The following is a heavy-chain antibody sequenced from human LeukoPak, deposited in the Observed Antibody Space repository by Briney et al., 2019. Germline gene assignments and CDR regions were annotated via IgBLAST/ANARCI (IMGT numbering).Heavy chain of an antibody. J-gene: IGHJ6*02. CDR2: ITTSSSYI. Sequence: GGSLRLSCAASGFSFSSYDMNWVRQAPGKGLEWVSSITTSSSYIYYADSVKGRFTVSRDNAKNSLYLQMNSLRAEDTAVYYCASHIVVVTAIRYYAMDVWGQATTVTVSS. CDR1: GFSFSSYD. CDR3: ASHIVVVTAIRYYAMDV. D-gene: IGHD2-2*01. V-gene: IGHV3-21*01.